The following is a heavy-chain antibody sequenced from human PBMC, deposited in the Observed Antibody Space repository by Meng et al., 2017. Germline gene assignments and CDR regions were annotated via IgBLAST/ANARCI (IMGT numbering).Heavy chain of an antibody. Sequence: GESLKISCTASGFTFGDYAISWFRQAPGKGLEWVGFIRSKAYGGTTEYAASVKGRFTISRDDSKSIAYLQMNSLKTEDTAVYYCTRVFHVETTWHYWGQGTLVTVSS. D-gene: IGHD4-17*01. CDR1: GFTFGDYA. V-gene: IGHV3-49*03. CDR3: TRVFHVETTWHY. CDR2: IRSKAYGGTT. J-gene: IGHJ4*02.